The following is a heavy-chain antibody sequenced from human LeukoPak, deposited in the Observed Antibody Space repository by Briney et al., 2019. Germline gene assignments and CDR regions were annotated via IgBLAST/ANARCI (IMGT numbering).Heavy chain of an antibody. CDR2: ISGSGGST. Sequence: GGSLRLSCAASGFTFSSYAMSWVRQAPGKGLEWVSAISGSGGSTYYADSVKGRFTISRDNSKNTVYMQMNRLRAEDTAVYYCAKVTNPYGSGSSFDYWGQGTQVTVSS. CDR3: AKVTNPYGSGSSFDY. J-gene: IGHJ4*02. V-gene: IGHV3-23*01. CDR1: GFTFSSYA. D-gene: IGHD3-10*01.